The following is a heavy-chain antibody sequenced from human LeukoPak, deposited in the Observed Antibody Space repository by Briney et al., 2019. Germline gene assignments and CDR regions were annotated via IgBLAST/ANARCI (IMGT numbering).Heavy chain of an antibody. CDR3: AAGDPAVIWYDAFDI. CDR1: GFTFTSSA. Sequence: ASVKVSCKASGFTFTSSAVRWVRQARGQRLEWIGWIVVGSGNTNYAQKFQERVTITRDMSTSTAYMELSSLRSEDTAVYYCAAGDPAVIWYDAFDIWGQGTMVTVSS. D-gene: IGHD3-22*01. V-gene: IGHV1-58*01. J-gene: IGHJ3*02. CDR2: IVVGSGNT.